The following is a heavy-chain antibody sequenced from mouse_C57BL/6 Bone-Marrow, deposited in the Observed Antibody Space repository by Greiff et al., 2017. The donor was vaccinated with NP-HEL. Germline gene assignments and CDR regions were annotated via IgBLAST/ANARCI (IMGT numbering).Heavy chain of an antibody. Sequence: QVQLQQSGPELVKPGASVKISCKASGYSFTSYYIHWVKQRPGQGLEWIGWIYPGSGNTKYNEKFKGKATLTADTSSSTAYMQLSSLTSEDSAVYYCASSFYYDYDEGFAYWGQGTLVTVSA. J-gene: IGHJ3*01. CDR2: IYPGSGNT. CDR1: GYSFTSYY. V-gene: IGHV1-66*01. CDR3: ASSFYYDYDEGFAY. D-gene: IGHD2-4*01.